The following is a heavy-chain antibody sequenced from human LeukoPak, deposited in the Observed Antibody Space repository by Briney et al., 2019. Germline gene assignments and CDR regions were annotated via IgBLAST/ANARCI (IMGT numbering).Heavy chain of an antibody. CDR3: AKDRDVWIQLWLPDY. CDR2: IYSSVT. Sequence: PGGSLRLSCTVSGFTVSSNSTSWVRQAPGKGLEWVSFIYSSVTHYSDSVKGRFTISRDNSKNTLYLQMNSLRAEDTAVYYCAKDRDVWIQLWLPDYWGQGTLVTVSS. J-gene: IGHJ4*02. D-gene: IGHD5-18*01. V-gene: IGHV3-66*03. CDR1: GFTVSSNS.